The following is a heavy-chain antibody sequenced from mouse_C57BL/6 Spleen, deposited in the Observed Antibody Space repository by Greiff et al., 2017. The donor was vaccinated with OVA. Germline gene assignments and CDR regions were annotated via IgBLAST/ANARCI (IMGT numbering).Heavy chain of an antibody. CDR1: GYTFTSYW. CDR3: ARSDYGNYYWYFDV. D-gene: IGHD2-1*01. V-gene: IGHV1-53*01. Sequence: QVQLQQPGTELVKPGASVKLSCKASGYTFTSYWMHWVKQRPGQGLEWIGNINPSNGGTNYNEKFKSKATLTVDKSSSTAYLQLSSLTSEYSAVYYCARSDYGNYYWYFDVWGTGTTVTVSS. J-gene: IGHJ1*03. CDR2: INPSNGGT.